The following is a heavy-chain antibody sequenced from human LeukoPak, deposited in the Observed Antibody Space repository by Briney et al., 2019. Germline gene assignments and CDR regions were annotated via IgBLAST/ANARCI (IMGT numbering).Heavy chain of an antibody. V-gene: IGHV3-7*04. D-gene: IGHD6-13*01. CDR3: ARPYSSSEAFDI. CDR1: GFTFSSYW. Sequence: GGSLRLSCAGSGFTFSSYWMSWVRQAPGKGLEWVSNINQDGSEKYYVDSVKGRFTISRDNAKNSLYLQMNSLRAEDTAVYYCARPYSSSEAFDIWGQGTMVTVSS. J-gene: IGHJ3*02. CDR2: INQDGSEK.